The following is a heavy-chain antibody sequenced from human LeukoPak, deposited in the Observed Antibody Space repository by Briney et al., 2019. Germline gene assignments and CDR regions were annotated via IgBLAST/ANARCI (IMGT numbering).Heavy chain of an antibody. CDR2: IYYSGST. Sequence: SETLSLTCTVSGGSISSYYWSWIRQPPGKGLEWIGYIYYSGSTNYNPSLKSRVTISVDTSKNQFSLKLSSVTAADTAVYYCARALLVPSYWYFDLWGQGTLVTVSS. D-gene: IGHD6-13*01. V-gene: IGHV4-59*01. CDR1: GGSISSYY. J-gene: IGHJ2*01. CDR3: ARALLVPSYWYFDL.